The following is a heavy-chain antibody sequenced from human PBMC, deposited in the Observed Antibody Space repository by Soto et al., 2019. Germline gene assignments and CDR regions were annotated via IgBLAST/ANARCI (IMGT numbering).Heavy chain of an antibody. D-gene: IGHD3-10*01. Sequence: GASVKVSCKASGGTFSSYAISWVRQAPGQGLEWMGGIIPIFGTANYAQKFQGRVTITADESTSTAYMELSSLRSEDTAVYYCVGYGSGSYYNVPWFDPWGQGTLVTVSS. J-gene: IGHJ5*02. CDR3: VGYGSGSYYNVPWFDP. CDR1: GGTFSSYA. CDR2: IIPIFGTA. V-gene: IGHV1-69*13.